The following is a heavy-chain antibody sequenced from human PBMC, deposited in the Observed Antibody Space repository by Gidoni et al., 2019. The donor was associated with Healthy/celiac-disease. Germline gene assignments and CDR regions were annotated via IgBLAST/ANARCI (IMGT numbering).Heavy chain of an antibody. CDR3: ARDLYPYYDFWSGYPTTNWFDP. CDR1: GGSISSGDYY. Sequence: QVQLQESGPGLVKPSQTLSLTCTVSGGSISSGDYYWSLIRQPPGQGLEWIGYSYYSGSTYYNPSLKSRVTISVDTSKNQFSLKLSSVTAADTAVYYCARDLYPYYDFWSGYPTTNWFDPWGQGTLVTVSS. J-gene: IGHJ5*02. V-gene: IGHV4-30-4*01. D-gene: IGHD3-3*01. CDR2: SYYSGST.